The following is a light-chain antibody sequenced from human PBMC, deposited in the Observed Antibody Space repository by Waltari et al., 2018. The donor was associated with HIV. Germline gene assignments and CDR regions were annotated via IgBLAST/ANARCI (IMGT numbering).Light chain of an antibody. CDR1: TSDLGGYAY. V-gene: IGLV2-11*01. J-gene: IGLJ1*01. CDR3: CSYGGRHTYYV. Sequence: QSVLTQPRSVSGSLGQSVTITCPGTTSDLGGYAYVSWYQKHPDKAHKLIIYDITHRPAGVPDRFSSSKSGTTASLTISDLRPEDEAQYYCCSYGGRHTYYVFGTGTLVTV. CDR2: DIT.